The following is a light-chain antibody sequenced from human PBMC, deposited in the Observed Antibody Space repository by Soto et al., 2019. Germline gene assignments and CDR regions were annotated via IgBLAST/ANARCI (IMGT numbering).Light chain of an antibody. Sequence: QSALSQPASVSGSPGQSITISCTGSSLDVGSSDHVSWYHVYPGTAPRLIIYEVTNRPSGVSGRFSGFKSGDTASLTISDLQADDDGDYFCASSSGGPLVVFGGGTKVTVL. CDR1: SLDVGSSDH. J-gene: IGLJ2*01. V-gene: IGLV2-23*02. CDR2: EVT. CDR3: ASSSGGPLVV.